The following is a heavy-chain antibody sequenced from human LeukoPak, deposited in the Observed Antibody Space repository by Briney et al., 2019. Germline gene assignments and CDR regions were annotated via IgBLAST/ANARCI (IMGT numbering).Heavy chain of an antibody. Sequence: SETLSLTCTVSGGSISSSSYYWGWIRQPPGKGLEWIGSIYYSGSTYYNPSLKSLVTISVDTSKNQFSLKLSSVTAADTAVYYCARIVGGGDAFDIWGQGTMVTVSS. CDR3: ARIVGGGDAFDI. D-gene: IGHD1-26*01. J-gene: IGHJ3*02. CDR1: GGSISSSSYY. V-gene: IGHV4-39*01. CDR2: IYYSGST.